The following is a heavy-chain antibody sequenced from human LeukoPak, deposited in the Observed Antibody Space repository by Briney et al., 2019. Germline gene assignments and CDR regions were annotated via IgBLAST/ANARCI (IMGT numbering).Heavy chain of an antibody. CDR2: ISGGGITT. J-gene: IGHJ4*02. Sequence: PGGSLRLSCAASGFTFSNYAMSWVRQAPGKGLEWVSTISGGGITTYYADSAKGRFTISRDNSKNTVFLQMNSLRADDTAVYYCPRQSYASGWNPFDYWGQGILVTVSS. CDR3: PRQSYASGWNPFDY. D-gene: IGHD6-19*01. V-gene: IGHV3-23*01. CDR1: GFTFSNYA.